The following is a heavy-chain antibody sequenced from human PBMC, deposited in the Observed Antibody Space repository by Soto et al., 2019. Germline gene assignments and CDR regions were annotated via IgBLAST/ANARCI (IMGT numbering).Heavy chain of an antibody. CDR1: GFTFSSYG. CDR3: AKDRYDFWSGYYTCYFDY. Sequence: GGSLRLSCAASGFTFSSYGMHWVRQAPGKGLEWVAVISYDGSNKYYADSVKGRFTISRDNSKNTPYLQMNSLRAEDTAVYYCAKDRYDFWSGYYTCYFDYWGQGTLVTVSS. J-gene: IGHJ4*02. D-gene: IGHD3-3*01. V-gene: IGHV3-30*18. CDR2: ISYDGSNK.